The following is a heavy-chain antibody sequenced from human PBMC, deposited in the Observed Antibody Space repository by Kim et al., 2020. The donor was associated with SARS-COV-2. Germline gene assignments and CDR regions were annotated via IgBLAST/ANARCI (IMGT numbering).Heavy chain of an antibody. V-gene: IGHV4-4*07. CDR2: T. CDR3: ARDQVGIFDY. D-gene: IGHD2-21*01. J-gene: IGHJ4*02. Sequence: TNYSPTLTSRVTMSVDTSKNQFSLKLTSLTAADTAVYYRARDQVGIFDYWGQGIPVTVSS.